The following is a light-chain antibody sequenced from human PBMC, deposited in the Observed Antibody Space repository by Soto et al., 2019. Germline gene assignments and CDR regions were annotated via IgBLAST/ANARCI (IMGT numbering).Light chain of an antibody. J-gene: IGKJ1*01. CDR3: QQYGSSPWT. Sequence: EIVLTQSPGTLSLSPGERATLSCRASQSVRSSYLAWYQQKPGQAPRLLIYGASIRATGIPDRFGGSGSGTDFTLTISRLEPEDFATYYCQQYGSSPWTFGQGTKVDIK. V-gene: IGKV3-20*01. CDR1: QSVRSSY. CDR2: GAS.